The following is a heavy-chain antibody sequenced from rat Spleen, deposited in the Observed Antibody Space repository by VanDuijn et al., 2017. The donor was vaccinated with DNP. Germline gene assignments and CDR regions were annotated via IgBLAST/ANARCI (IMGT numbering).Heavy chain of an antibody. J-gene: IGHJ2*01. D-gene: IGHD1-12*03. CDR1: GFTFSDYN. CDR3: ATGGITMMVIITNFDY. V-gene: IGHV5S10*01. Sequence: EVQLVESGGGLVQPGRSLKLSCAASGFTFSDYNMAWVRQAPKKGLEWVVTIIYDGSRTYYRDSVKGRFTISRDNAKSTLYLQMDSLRSEDTATYYCATGGITMMVIITNFDYWGQGVMVTVSS. CDR2: IIYDGSRT.